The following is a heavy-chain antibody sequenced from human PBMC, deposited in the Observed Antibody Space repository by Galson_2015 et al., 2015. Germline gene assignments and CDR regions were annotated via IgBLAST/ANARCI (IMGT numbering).Heavy chain of an antibody. CDR3: AKGRGDSSSWSVHFDY. D-gene: IGHD6-13*01. V-gene: IGHV3-23*01. CDR1: GFTFSSYA. CDR2: ISGSGGST. J-gene: IGHJ4*02. Sequence: SLRLSCAASGFTFSSYAMSWVRQAPGKGLEWVSAISGSGGSTYYADSVKGRFSISRDNSKNTLYLQMNSLRAEDTAVYYCAKGRGDSSSWSVHFDYWGQGTLVTVSS.